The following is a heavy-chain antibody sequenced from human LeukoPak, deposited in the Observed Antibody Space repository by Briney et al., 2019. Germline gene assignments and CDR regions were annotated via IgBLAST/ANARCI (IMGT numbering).Heavy chain of an antibody. V-gene: IGHV3-48*03. CDR2: ISGSGAVI. J-gene: IGHJ4*02. D-gene: IGHD5-18*01. CDR3: ASLCGYNFGPFDY. CDR1: GFTFNTYE. Sequence: GGSLRLSCAASGFTFNTYEMNWVRQAPGKGLEWVSYISGSGAVIHYADSVKGRFTISRDNAKNSLYLQMNSLRVEDTAVYYCASLCGYNFGPFDYWGQGTLVTVSS.